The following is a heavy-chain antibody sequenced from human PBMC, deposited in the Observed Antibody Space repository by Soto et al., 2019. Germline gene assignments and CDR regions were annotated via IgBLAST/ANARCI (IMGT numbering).Heavy chain of an antibody. CDR1: GFSFNNPW. CDR2: IKSKTDGGTV. CDR3: ATYIIGWS. D-gene: IGHD6-19*01. Sequence: EVQLVESGGGLVKPGGSLRLSCAASGFSFNNPWMTWVRQAPGKGLEWVGRIKSKTDGGTVDYAASGKDRFGISRDDSENTVYLQMNSLKTEDTGVYFCATYIIGWSWGQGTLVTVSS. J-gene: IGHJ4*02. V-gene: IGHV3-15*01.